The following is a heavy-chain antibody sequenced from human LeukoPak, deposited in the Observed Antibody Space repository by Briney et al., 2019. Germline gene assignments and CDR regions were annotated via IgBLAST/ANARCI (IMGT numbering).Heavy chain of an antibody. Sequence: SETLSLTCTVSGGSISSYYSSWIRQPPGKGLEWIGYIYHSGTTNYNPSPKSRVTISVDTSKNQFSLKLSSVTAADTAVYYCARRIGYYDSSGYIYNWFDPWGQGTLVTVSS. CDR2: IYHSGTT. D-gene: IGHD3-22*01. CDR3: ARRIGYYDSSGYIYNWFDP. J-gene: IGHJ5*02. CDR1: GGSISSYY. V-gene: IGHV4-59*08.